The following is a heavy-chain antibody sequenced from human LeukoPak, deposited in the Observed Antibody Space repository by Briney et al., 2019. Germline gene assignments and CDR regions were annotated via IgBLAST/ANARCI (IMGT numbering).Heavy chain of an antibody. CDR3: ARGYSSSWRNWFDP. D-gene: IGHD6-13*01. J-gene: IGHJ5*02. V-gene: IGHV1-2*02. CDR2: INPNSGGT. CDR1: GYTFTGYY. Sequence: ASVKVSCKASGYTFTGYYMHWVRQAPGQGLGWMGWINPNSGGTNYAQKFQGRVTMTRDTSISTAYMELSRLRSDDTAVYYCARGYSSSWRNWFDPWGQGTLVTVSS.